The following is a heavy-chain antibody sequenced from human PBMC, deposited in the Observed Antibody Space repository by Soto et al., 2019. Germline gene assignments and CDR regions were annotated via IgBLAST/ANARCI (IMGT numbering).Heavy chain of an antibody. CDR1: GFAFNIYG. CDR3: AKDQASGQGSFDS. Sequence: GSLRLSCAASGFAFNIYGMHWVRQAPDKGLEWVALISYDGSNQYYADSVKGRFTISRDNSKNTLFLQMNSLRADDTAVYYCAKDQASGQGSFDSWGQGTLVTVSS. V-gene: IGHV3-30*18. CDR2: ISYDGSNQ. J-gene: IGHJ4*02.